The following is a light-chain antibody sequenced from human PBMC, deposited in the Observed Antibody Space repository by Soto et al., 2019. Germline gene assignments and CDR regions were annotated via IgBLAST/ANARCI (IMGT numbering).Light chain of an antibody. Sequence: QSVLTQPPSVSAAPGQKVTISCSGTSSNIGNNDVSWYQHLPGTAPKLLIYDNNKRPSGIPDRFSGSMSGTSATLGISGLQTGDEADYYCGTWDSSLSAGLFGGGTKLTVL. CDR2: DNN. CDR1: SSNIGNND. J-gene: IGLJ2*01. V-gene: IGLV1-51*01. CDR3: GTWDSSLSAGL.